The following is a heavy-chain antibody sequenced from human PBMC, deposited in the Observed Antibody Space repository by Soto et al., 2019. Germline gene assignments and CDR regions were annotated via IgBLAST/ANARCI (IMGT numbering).Heavy chain of an antibody. V-gene: IGHV1-69*05. D-gene: IGHD2-2*01. CDR3: ARHVPAAGYYYGMDG. Sequence: QVQLVQSGAEVKKPGSSVKVSCKASGGTFSSYAISWVRQAPGQGLEWMGGIIPIFGTANYAQKFQGRVTLASDQSXXTAYMELSSLRSEETAVYYCARHVPAAGYYYGMDGWGQGTTVTVSS. J-gene: IGHJ6*02. CDR1: GGTFSSYA. CDR2: IIPIFGTA.